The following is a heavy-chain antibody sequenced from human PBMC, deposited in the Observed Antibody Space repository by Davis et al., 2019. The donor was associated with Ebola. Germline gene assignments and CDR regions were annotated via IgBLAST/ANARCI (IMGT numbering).Heavy chain of an antibody. D-gene: IGHD3-3*01. V-gene: IGHV3-23*01. CDR1: GFTFSSYA. J-gene: IGHJ5*02. CDR2: ISGSGGST. CDR3: AKDSRDYDFWSGSSGWFDP. Sequence: GGSLRLSCAASGFTFSSYAMSWVRQAPGQGLEWVSAISGSGGSTYYADSVKGRFTISRDNSKNTLYLQMNSLRAEDTAVYYCAKDSRDYDFWSGSSGWFDPWGQGTLVTVSS.